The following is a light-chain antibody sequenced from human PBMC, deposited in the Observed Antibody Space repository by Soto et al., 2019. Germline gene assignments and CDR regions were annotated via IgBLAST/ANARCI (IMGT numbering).Light chain of an antibody. CDR3: LQHHIYPIT. Sequence: DIQMTQSPSAMSASVGDRVTLTCRASHDISNYLAWFQQKPGEVPKRLIYAASSLQSGVPSRFSGSGSGTEFTLTISSLQPEDSGTYYCLQHHIYPITFGGGTKVEIK. CDR2: AAS. CDR1: HDISNY. J-gene: IGKJ4*01. V-gene: IGKV1-17*03.